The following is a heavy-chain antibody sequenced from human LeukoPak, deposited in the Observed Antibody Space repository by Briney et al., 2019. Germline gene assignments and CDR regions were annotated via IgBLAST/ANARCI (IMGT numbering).Heavy chain of an antibody. D-gene: IGHD4-17*01. Sequence: GESLKISCKGSGYSFTSYWIGWVRQMPGKGLEWMGIIYPGDSDTRYSPSFQGQVTILADKSISTAYLQWSSLKASDTAMYYCARFATTVTNYFDYWGQGTLVTVSS. CDR2: IYPGDSDT. J-gene: IGHJ4*02. V-gene: IGHV5-51*01. CDR1: GYSFTSYW. CDR3: ARFATTVTNYFDY.